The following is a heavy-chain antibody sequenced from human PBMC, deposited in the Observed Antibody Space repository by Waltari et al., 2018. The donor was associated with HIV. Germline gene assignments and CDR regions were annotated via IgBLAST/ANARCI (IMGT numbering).Heavy chain of an antibody. Sequence: QLLESGGDFVQPGGRLRLSCVGSGVNFGDYGMSWVRQSPGRGLPLVSHLSVRSATTAYADSSKGRFTISWENSRNTRYLQLNDLRTADTAVYFCMKEASLMVWAPEKSPVWGRGTSVTVSP. CDR1: GVNFGDYG. J-gene: IGHJ3*01. V-gene: IGHV3-23*01. CDR3: MKEASLMVWAPEKSPV. CDR2: LSVRSATT. D-gene: IGHD3-10*01.